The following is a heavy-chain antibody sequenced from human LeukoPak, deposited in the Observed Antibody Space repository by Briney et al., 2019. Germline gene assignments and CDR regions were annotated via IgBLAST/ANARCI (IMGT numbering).Heavy chain of an antibody. V-gene: IGHV3-21*01. J-gene: IGHJ3*02. CDR2: ISSYSDYI. CDR3: ARPYSSSSPDGFDI. Sequence: GGSLRLSCAASGFTFSSYSMNWVRQAPGKGLEWVSSISSYSDYIYYEDSVQGRFSISRENAENSLYLQVNSLRADDIAVYFCARPYSSSSPDGFDIWGQGTMVTVSS. D-gene: IGHD6-13*01. CDR1: GFTFSSYS.